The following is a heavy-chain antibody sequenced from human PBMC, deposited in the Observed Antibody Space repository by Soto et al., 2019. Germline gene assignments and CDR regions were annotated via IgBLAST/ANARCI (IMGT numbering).Heavy chain of an antibody. V-gene: IGHV1-69*01. CDR2: TIPMFGTP. CDR1: GGTFSKYA. D-gene: IGHD3-22*01. Sequence: QVQLVQSGAEMQQPGPSVRVSCKASGGTFSKYAFSWVRQAPGQGLEWLGGTIPMFGTPNYAQKFQGRVAISADESTATVYMELSSLRSEDTAVYFCARPLRDRDYCYGRAVLSQGTAVTVSS. J-gene: IGHJ6*02. CDR3: ARPLRDRDYCYGRAV.